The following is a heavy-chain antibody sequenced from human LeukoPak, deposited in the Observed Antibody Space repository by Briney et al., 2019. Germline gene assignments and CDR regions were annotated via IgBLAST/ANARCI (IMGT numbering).Heavy chain of an antibody. CDR3: AKDQNSRGSGGTFAY. D-gene: IGHD3-10*01. J-gene: IGHJ4*02. CDR2: ISGSGGST. V-gene: IGHV3-23*01. Sequence: SGGSLRLSCAASGFTFSSYAMSWVRQAPGKGLEWVSAISGSGGSTYYADSVKGRFTISRDNSKNTLYLQMNSLRAEDAAVYYCAKDQNSRGSGGTFAYWGQGTLVTASS. CDR1: GFTFSSYA.